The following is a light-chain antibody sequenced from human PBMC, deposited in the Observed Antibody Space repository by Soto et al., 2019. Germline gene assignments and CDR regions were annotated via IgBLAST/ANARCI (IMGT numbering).Light chain of an antibody. CDR3: SSYTGSSNIV. Sequence: QSALPQPTSVCWAPGYLITISSTRTTSDFGDYYYVSWYLQHPVKVPKLMIYEVSNRPSGVSNRFSGSKSGNTASLTISGLQAEDEADNYCSSYTGSSNIVFGTGTKVTVL. CDR1: TSDFGDYYY. V-gene: IGLV2-14*01. J-gene: IGLJ1*01. CDR2: EVS.